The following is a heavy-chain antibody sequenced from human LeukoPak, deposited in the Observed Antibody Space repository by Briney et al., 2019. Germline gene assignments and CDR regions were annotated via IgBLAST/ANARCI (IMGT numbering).Heavy chain of an antibody. D-gene: IGHD6-13*01. CDR1: GGSFSGYY. J-gene: IGHJ6*03. CDR3: ARMRYGLVAEKAQQQLVLDYYYYMDV. Sequence: SETLSLTCAVYGGSFSGYYWSWIRQPPGKGLEWIGEINHSGSTNYNPSLKSRVTISVDTSKNQFSLKLSSVTAADTAVYYCARMRYGLVAEKAQQQLVLDYYYYMDVWGKGTTVTVSS. V-gene: IGHV4-34*01. CDR2: INHSGST.